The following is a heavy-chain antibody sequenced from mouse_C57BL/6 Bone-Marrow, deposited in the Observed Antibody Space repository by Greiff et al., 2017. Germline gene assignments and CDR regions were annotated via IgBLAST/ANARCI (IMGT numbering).Heavy chain of an antibody. CDR1: GYTFTNYW. CDR3: ARGDTAGECDV. V-gene: IGHV1-63*01. Sequence: QVHVKQSGAELVRPGASVKMSCKASGYTFTNYWIGWAQQRPGHGLEWIGDIYPGGGSTNYNEKFKGKATLTADKSYSTAYMQFRSLPSEDSAIDYCARGDTAGECDVWGTGTTVTVSS. J-gene: IGHJ1*03. CDR2: IYPGGGST.